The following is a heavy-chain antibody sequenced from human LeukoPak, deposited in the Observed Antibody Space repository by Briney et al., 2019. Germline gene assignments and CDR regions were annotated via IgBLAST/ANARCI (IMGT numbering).Heavy chain of an antibody. CDR2: ISAYNGNT. J-gene: IGHJ3*02. V-gene: IGHV1-18*01. CDR3: ARAIQRGYSYDDAFDI. D-gene: IGHD5-18*01. CDR1: GYTFTSYG. Sequence: GASVKVSCKASGYTFTSYGISWVRQAPGQGLEWMGWISAYNGNTNYAQKLQGRVTMTTDTSTSTAYMELRSLRSDDTAVYCCARAIQRGYSYDDAFDIWGQGTMVTVSS.